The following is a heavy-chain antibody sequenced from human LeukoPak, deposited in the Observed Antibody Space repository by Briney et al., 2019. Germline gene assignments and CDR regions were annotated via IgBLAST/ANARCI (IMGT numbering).Heavy chain of an antibody. V-gene: IGHV3-66*01. D-gene: IGHD1-26*01. Sequence: GGSLRLSCAASGLTVSSNYMSWVRQAPGKGLEWVSVIYSGGSTYYADSVKGRFTISRENSKNTLYLQMNSLRVEDTAVYYCARDGLVGPFSYWGQGTLVTVSS. CDR1: GLTVSSNY. J-gene: IGHJ4*02. CDR3: ARDGLVGPFSY. CDR2: IYSGGST.